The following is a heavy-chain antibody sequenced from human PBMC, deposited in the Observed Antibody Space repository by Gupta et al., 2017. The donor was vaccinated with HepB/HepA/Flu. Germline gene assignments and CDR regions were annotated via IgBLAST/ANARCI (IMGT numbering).Heavy chain of an antibody. CDR2: IYSDDNT. CDR3: ARDPRGAAAPMD. CDR1: GFIVSRDY. J-gene: IGHJ4*02. V-gene: IGHV3-66*01. D-gene: IGHD3-10*01. Sequence: EVQLVESGGGLVQPGGSLRLSCAASGFIVSRDYMSWVRQAPGKGLEWVSVIYSDDNTRYADSVKGRFTISRDNSKNTLYLQMNSLRAEDTAVYYCARDPRGAAAPMDWGQGTLLNVSS.